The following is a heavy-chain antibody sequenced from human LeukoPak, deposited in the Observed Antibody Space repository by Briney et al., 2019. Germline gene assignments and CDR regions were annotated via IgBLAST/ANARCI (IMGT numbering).Heavy chain of an antibody. CDR3: ARVTPGEWELLGAFDI. V-gene: IGHV1-18*01. D-gene: IGHD1-26*01. Sequence: ASVKVSCKASGYTFTSYGISWVRQAPGQGLEWMGWISAYNGNTNYAQKLQGRVTMTTDTSTSTAYMELRSLRSDDTAVYYCARVTPGEWELLGAFDIWGQGTMVTVSS. CDR2: ISAYNGNT. J-gene: IGHJ3*02. CDR1: GYTFTSYG.